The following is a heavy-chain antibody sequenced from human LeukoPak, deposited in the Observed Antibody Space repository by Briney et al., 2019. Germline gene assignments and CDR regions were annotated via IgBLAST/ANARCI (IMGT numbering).Heavy chain of an antibody. Sequence: ASVKVSCKPSGYTFINYVLHWVRQAPGQRLEWMGWINAGNGNRKYSQKFQDRVTVTRDTSATTAYMELSSLTFEDTAVYYCAREFRIAVAGLGIGYWGQGTLVTVSS. V-gene: IGHV1-3*01. D-gene: IGHD6-19*01. CDR1: GYTFINYV. J-gene: IGHJ4*02. CDR2: INAGNGNR. CDR3: AREFRIAVAGLGIGY.